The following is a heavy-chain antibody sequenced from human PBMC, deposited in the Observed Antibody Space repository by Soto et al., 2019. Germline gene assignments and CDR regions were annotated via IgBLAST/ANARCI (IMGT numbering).Heavy chain of an antibody. CDR2: IRGSGGST. Sequence: EVQLLESGGGLVQPGGSLRLSCAASGFTFSSYAMSWVRQAPGKGLEWVSAIRGSGGSTYYADSVEGRFTISRDNSKNTLYLQKNRLRAEETAVYYWAKDRPQGVQDAFDIWGQGTMVTVSS. J-gene: IGHJ3*02. D-gene: IGHD6-6*01. CDR1: GFTFSSYA. CDR3: AKDRPQGVQDAFDI. V-gene: IGHV3-23*01.